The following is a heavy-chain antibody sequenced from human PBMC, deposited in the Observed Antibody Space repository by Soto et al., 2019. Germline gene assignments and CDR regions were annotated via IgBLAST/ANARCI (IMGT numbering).Heavy chain of an antibody. Sequence: GGSLRLSCAASGFTFSSYAMSWVRQAPGKGLEWVSNIKRDGSEKYYVDSVKGRFTISRDNAKNSLYLQMNSLGAEDTAVYYCARDKGLLSSEQWLVTYYFDYWGQGTLVTVSS. D-gene: IGHD6-19*01. CDR2: IKRDGSEK. V-gene: IGHV3-7*01. J-gene: IGHJ4*02. CDR3: ARDKGLLSSEQWLVTYYFDY. CDR1: GFTFSSYA.